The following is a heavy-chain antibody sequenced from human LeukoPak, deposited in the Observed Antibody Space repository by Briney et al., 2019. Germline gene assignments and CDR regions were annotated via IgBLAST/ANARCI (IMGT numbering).Heavy chain of an antibody. V-gene: IGHV4-59*01. CDR2: IYYSGST. CDR3: ARAERITIFGVVIIKVEAFDI. Sequence: PSETLSLTCTVSGGSISSYYWSWIRQPPGKGLEWIGYIYYSGSTNYNPSLKSRVNISVDTSKNQFSLKLSSVTAADTAVYYCARAERITIFGVVIIKVEAFDIWGQGTMVTVSS. CDR1: GGSISSYY. D-gene: IGHD3-3*01. J-gene: IGHJ3*02.